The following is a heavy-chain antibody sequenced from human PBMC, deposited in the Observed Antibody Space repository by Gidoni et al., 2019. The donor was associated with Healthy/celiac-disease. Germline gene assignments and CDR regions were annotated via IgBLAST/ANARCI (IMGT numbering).Heavy chain of an antibody. CDR2: IWYDGSNK. CDR1: GFTFSSYG. D-gene: IGHD2-2*02. Sequence: QVQLVASGGGVVQPGRSLRLSCAASGFTFSSYGMHLVRQAPGKGLEWVAVIWYDGSNKSYADSVKGRFTISRDNSKNTLYLQMNSLRAEDTAVYYCARDFPYCSSTSCYTTEAFDYWGQGTLVTVSS. J-gene: IGHJ4*02. CDR3: ARDFPYCSSTSCYTTEAFDY. V-gene: IGHV3-33*01.